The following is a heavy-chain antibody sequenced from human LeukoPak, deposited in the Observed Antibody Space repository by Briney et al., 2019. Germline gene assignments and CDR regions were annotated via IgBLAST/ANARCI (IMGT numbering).Heavy chain of an antibody. CDR1: GGSISSYY. Sequence: SETLSLTCTVSGGSISSYYWSWIRQPPGKGLEWIGYIYYSGSTNYNPSLKSRVTISVDTSKNQFSLKLSSVTAADTAVYYCARHRGGAKGFDYWGQGTLVTVSS. J-gene: IGHJ4*02. CDR2: IYYSGST. D-gene: IGHD3-16*01. V-gene: IGHV4-59*08. CDR3: ARHRGGAKGFDY.